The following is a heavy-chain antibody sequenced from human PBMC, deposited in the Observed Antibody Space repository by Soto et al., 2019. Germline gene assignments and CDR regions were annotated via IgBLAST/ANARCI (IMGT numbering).Heavy chain of an antibody. CDR2: IYPGDSDT. D-gene: IGHD6-19*01. J-gene: IGHJ5*02. CDR1: GYSFTSYW. V-gene: IGHV5-51*01. CDR3: ARGPPSGWYGSDWFDP. Sequence: RGESLKISCKGSGYSFTSYWIGWVRQMPGKGLEWMGIIYPGDSDTRYSPSFQGQVTISADKSISTAYLQWSSLKASDTAMYYCARGPPSGWYGSDWFDPWGQGTLVTVSS.